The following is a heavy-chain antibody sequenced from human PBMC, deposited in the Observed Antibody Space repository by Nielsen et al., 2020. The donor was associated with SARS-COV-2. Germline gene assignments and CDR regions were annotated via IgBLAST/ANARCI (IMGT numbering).Heavy chain of an antibody. CDR2: INTNTGNP. J-gene: IGHJ6*02. CDR3: ARNLFYVLDYYYYYYGMDA. V-gene: IGHV7-4-1*02. Sequence: WVRQAPGQGLEWMGWINTNTGNPTYAQGFTGRFVFSLDTSVSTAYLQISSLKAEDTAVYYCARNLFYVLDYYYYYYGMDAWGQGTTVTVSS. D-gene: IGHD1-1*01.